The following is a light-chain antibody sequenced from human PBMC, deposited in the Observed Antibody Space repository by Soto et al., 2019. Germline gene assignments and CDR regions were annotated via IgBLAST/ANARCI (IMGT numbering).Light chain of an antibody. CDR3: PLYGGSPPFT. CDR2: GAS. J-gene: IGKJ2*01. Sequence: EIVLTQSPGTLSLSPGETATLSCRASQRVSNSYLAWYQKKPGQAPRLLIYGASSRAAGIPDRFSGSGSGTDFTLTIGRLEPEDFAVYFCPLYGGSPPFTFGQGTKVEIK. CDR1: QRVSNSY. V-gene: IGKV3-20*01.